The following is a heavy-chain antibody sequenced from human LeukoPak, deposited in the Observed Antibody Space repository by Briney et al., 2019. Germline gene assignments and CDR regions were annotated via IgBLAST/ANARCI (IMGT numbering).Heavy chain of an antibody. Sequence: PSETLSLTCAVSGGSISRGGYSWSWIRQPPGKGLEWIGYFYYSGSTNYNPSLKSRVTISVDTSKNQFSLKLSSVTAADTAVYYCARASYYYDSSGYYYFDYWGQGTLVTVSS. CDR3: ARASYYYDSSGYYYFDY. CDR2: FYYSGST. J-gene: IGHJ4*02. CDR1: GGSISRGGYS. V-gene: IGHV4-61*08. D-gene: IGHD3-22*01.